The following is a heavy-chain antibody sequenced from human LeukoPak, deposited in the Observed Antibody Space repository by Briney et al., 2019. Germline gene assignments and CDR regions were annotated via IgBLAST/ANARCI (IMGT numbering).Heavy chain of an antibody. V-gene: IGHV1-18*01. J-gene: IGHJ4*02. CDR2: ISAYNGNT. D-gene: IGHD3-22*01. Sequence: GASVKVSCKASGYTFTSYGISWARQAPGQGLEWMGWISAYNGNTNYAQKFQGRVTITRDTSASTAYMELSSLRSEDTAVYYCATTYYYDSSGYYSIDYWGQGTLVTVSS. CDR1: GYTFTSYG. CDR3: ATTYYYDSSGYYSIDY.